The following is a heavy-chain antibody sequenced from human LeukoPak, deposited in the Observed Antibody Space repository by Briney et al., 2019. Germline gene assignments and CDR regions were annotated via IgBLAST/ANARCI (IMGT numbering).Heavy chain of an antibody. CDR2: ISSSSSYM. CDR3: ANTLGGAAAGRYYYGMDV. J-gene: IGHJ6*02. D-gene: IGHD6-13*01. V-gene: IGHV3-21*01. CDR1: GFTFSSYG. Sequence: GGSLRLSCAASGFTFSSYGMHWVRQAPGKGLEWVSCISSSSSYMYYADSVKGRFTISRDNAKNSLYLQMNSLRAEDTAVYYCANTLGGAAAGRYYYGMDVWGQGTTVTVSS.